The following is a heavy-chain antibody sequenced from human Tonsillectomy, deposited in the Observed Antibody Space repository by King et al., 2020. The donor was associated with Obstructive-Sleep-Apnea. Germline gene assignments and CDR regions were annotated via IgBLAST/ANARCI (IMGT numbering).Heavy chain of an antibody. Sequence: VQLVESGGGVVQPGRSLRLSCAASGFTFSSYGMHWVRQAPGKGLEWVAVISYDGSNKYYADSVKGRFTISRDNSKNTLYLQMNSLRAEDTAVYYCAKCVYYYGSGSYYNDDYGMDVWGQGTTVTVSS. D-gene: IGHD3-10*01. CDR3: AKCVYYYGSGSYYNDDYGMDV. CDR2: ISYDGSNK. J-gene: IGHJ6*02. V-gene: IGHV3-30*18. CDR1: GFTFSSYG.